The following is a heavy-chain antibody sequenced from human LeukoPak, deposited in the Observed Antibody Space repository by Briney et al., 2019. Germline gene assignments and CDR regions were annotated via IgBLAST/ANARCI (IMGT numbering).Heavy chain of an antibody. CDR1: GYTFTSSY. D-gene: IGHD5-12*01. CDR3: AREMGWRVATIIEYYFDY. CDR2: IIPIFGTA. V-gene: IGHV1-69*06. J-gene: IGHJ4*02. Sequence: GASVKVSCKASGYTFTSSYLHWVRQAPGQGLEWMGGIIPIFGTANYAQKFQGRVTITADKSTSTAYMELSSLRSEDTAVYYCAREMGWRVATIIEYYFDYWGQGTLVTVSS.